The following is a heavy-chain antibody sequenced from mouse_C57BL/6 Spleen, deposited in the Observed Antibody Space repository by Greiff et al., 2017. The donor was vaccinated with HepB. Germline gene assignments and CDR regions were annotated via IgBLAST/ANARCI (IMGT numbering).Heavy chain of an antibody. Sequence: VQLQQSGTVLARPGASVKMSCKTSGYTFTSYWMHWVKQRPGQGLEWIGAIYPGNSDTSYNQKFKGKAKLTAVTSASTAYMELSSLTNEDSAVYYCTTYYDYEGSYFDYWGQGTTLPVPS. J-gene: IGHJ2*01. V-gene: IGHV1-5*01. D-gene: IGHD2-4*01. CDR2: IYPGNSDT. CDR1: GYTFTSYW. CDR3: TTYYDYEGSYFDY.